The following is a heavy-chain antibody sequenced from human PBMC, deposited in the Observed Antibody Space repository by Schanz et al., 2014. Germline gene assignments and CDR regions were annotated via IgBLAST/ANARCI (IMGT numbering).Heavy chain of an antibody. J-gene: IGHJ4*02. V-gene: IGHV4-4*02. D-gene: IGHD1-26*01. Sequence: QVLLQESGPGVVKPSGTLSLTCAVSGGSIISSTWWGWVRQPPGKGLEWIGEIYHNGDTSFNPSHKSRATMSVDKSKKEFSLRLTSLTAADTALYYCVRGVGAWEQRIFDYWGKGTLVTVSS. CDR3: VRGVGAWEQRIFDY. CDR2: IYHNGDT. CDR1: GGSIISSTW.